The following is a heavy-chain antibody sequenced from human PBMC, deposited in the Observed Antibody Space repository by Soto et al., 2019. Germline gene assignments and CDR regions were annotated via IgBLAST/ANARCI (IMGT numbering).Heavy chain of an antibody. J-gene: IGHJ6*02. CDR3: ARDGPAPYYYSVMDV. CDR1: GYTFTNYG. V-gene: IGHV1-18*01. Sequence: QVQVVQSGDEVKKPGASVKVSCKASGYTFTNYGFSWVRQAPGQGLEWMGWISGYNGNTKYAEKFQGRVTMTTDTSTITAPIKQRCLRYDDPDVSYCARDGPAPYYYSVMDVWGQGTAVTVSS. CDR2: ISGYNGNT. D-gene: IGHD6-25*01.